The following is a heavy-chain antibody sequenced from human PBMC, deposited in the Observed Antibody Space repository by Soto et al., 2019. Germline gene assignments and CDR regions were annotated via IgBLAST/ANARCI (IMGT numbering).Heavy chain of an antibody. Sequence: QVQLVQSGAEVKRPGSSVKVSCKASGDTFNFYSINWVRQAPGLGLEWMGRVNPIVSMSNYAQKFQGRVTMTADKSTRTAYIELSSLRSEDTAIYYCASSYGWRYRAFDYWGQGALVTVSS. CDR3: ASSYGWRYRAFDY. J-gene: IGHJ4*02. D-gene: IGHD3-16*02. V-gene: IGHV1-69*02. CDR1: GDTFNFYS. CDR2: VNPIVSMS.